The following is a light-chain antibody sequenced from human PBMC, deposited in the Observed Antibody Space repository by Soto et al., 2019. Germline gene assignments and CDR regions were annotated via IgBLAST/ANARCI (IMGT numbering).Light chain of an antibody. V-gene: IGLV2-14*01. J-gene: IGLJ2*01. CDR2: DVS. Sequence: QSALTQPASVSGSPGQSITISCTGTGSDVGGYNYVSWYQQHPGKAPKVMIYDVSNRPSGVSNRFSGSKSGNTASLTVSGLQAEDEADYYCCSYAGTSSHVLFGGGTKVTVL. CDR1: GSDVGGYNY. CDR3: CSYAGTSSHVL.